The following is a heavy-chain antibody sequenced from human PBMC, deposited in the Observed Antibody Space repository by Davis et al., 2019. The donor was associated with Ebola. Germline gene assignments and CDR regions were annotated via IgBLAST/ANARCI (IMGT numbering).Heavy chain of an antibody. CDR3: TTERITIFGVVILFDY. CDR2: IRSKANSYAT. J-gene: IGHJ4*02. Sequence: PGGSLRLSCAASGFTFSGSAMHWVRQASGKGLEWVGRIRSKANSYATAYAASVKGRFTISRDDSKNTAYLQMNSLKTEDTAVYYCTTERITIFGVVILFDYWGQGTLVTVSS. D-gene: IGHD3-3*01. V-gene: IGHV3-73*01. CDR1: GFTFSGSA.